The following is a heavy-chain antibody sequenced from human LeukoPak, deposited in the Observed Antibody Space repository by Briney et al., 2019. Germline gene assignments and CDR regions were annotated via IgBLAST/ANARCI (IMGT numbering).Heavy chain of an antibody. D-gene: IGHD5-24*01. V-gene: IGHV3-11*04. J-gene: IGHJ5*02. CDR2: ISNTGSFI. CDR1: GFTFSDYY. CDR3: ARTKKGDGYNMYNWFDP. Sequence: PGGSVRLPCAASGFTFSDYYMSWVRQAPGKGLEWVSYISNTGSFIYYADSVKGRFGISRDNAKNSLYLQMNSLRAEDTAVYYCARTKKGDGYNMYNWFDPWGPGNLVPVSS.